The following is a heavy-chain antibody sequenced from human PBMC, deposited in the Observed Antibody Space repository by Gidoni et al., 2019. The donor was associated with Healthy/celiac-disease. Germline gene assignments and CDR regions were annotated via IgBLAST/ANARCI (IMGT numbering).Heavy chain of an antibody. Sequence: QVQLVQSGAEVTKPGSSVKVSCKASGGTFSSYTISWVRQAPGQGLEWMGRIIPILGIANYAQKFQGRVTITADKSTSTAYMELSSLRSEDTAVYYCARESQFSSYGMDVWGQGTTVTVSS. CDR3: ARESQFSSYGMDV. J-gene: IGHJ6*02. CDR1: GGTFSSYT. D-gene: IGHD6-6*01. CDR2: IIPILGIA. V-gene: IGHV1-69*08.